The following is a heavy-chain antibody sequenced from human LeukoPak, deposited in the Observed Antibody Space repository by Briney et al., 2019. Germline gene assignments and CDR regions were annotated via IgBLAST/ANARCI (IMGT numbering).Heavy chain of an antibody. CDR1: GFTFSTYV. V-gene: IGHV3-64D*06. Sequence: GGSLRLSSSVSGFTFSTYVMHWVRQAPGKGLEYVSAISSNGDNTYYADSVKGRFTISRDNSKNALYLQMSSLRADDTAVYYCVRGTGYWGQGTLVTVSS. J-gene: IGHJ4*02. CDR3: VRGTGY. CDR2: ISSNGDNT.